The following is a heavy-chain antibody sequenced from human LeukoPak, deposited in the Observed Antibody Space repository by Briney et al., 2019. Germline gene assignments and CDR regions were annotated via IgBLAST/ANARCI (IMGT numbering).Heavy chain of an antibody. CDR2: IYTSGST. CDR1: GGPISSYY. Sequence: PSETLSLTCTVSGGPISSYYWSWIRQPAGKGLEWIGRIYTSGSTNYNPSLKSRVTMSVDTSKNQFSLKLSSVTAADTAVYYCARDASSGSPYYMDVWGKGTTVTISS. V-gene: IGHV4-4*07. D-gene: IGHD3-10*01. CDR3: ARDASSGSPYYMDV. J-gene: IGHJ6*03.